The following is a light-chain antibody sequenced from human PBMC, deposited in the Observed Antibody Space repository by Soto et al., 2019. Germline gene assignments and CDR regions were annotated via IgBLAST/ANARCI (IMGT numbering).Light chain of an antibody. V-gene: IGKV1-39*01. CDR3: QQSYSTPWP. Sequence: SLSASSVSAKMGDRVTITCRASQSISSHLNWYQQKPGKAPKLLIYAASSLPRGVPSRFSGSGSGTDFSLTISGLQPEDFATYHCQQSYSTPWPFGQGSNAAIK. J-gene: IGKJ1*01. CDR2: AAS. CDR1: QSISSH.